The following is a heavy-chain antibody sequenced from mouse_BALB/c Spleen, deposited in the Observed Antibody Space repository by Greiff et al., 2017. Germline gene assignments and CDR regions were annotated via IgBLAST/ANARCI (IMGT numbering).Heavy chain of an antibody. CDR1: GFSLTSYG. D-gene: IGHD2-10*02. Sequence: QVQLQQSGPGLVQPSQSLSLTCTVSGFSLTSYGVHWVRQSLGKGLEWLGVIRSGGSTANNAAFISRLSNSKDNSKSQVFFQMNSLQANDTAIYYYARNEGYGNFLAYWGQGTLVTVSA. J-gene: IGHJ3*01. V-gene: IGHV2-2*02. CDR2: IRSGGST. CDR3: ARNEGYGNFLAY.